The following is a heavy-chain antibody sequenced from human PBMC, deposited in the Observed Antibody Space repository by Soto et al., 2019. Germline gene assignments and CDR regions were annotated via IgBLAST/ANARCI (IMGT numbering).Heavy chain of an antibody. Sequence: GGSLRLSCAASGFTFSSYSMNWVRQAPGKGLEWVSTITGSGGTTYYADSVKGRFTISRDNSKNTLYLQLNSLRAEDTAVYYCAKGRVGIQLWSYFDYWGQGTLVTVSS. CDR2: ITGSGGTT. V-gene: IGHV3-23*01. D-gene: IGHD5-18*01. J-gene: IGHJ4*02. CDR1: GFTFSSYS. CDR3: AKGRVGIQLWSYFDY.